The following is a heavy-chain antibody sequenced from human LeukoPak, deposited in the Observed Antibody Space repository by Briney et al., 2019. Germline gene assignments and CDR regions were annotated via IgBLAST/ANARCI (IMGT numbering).Heavy chain of an antibody. CDR1: GGTFSNYP. V-gene: IGHV1-69*13. Sequence: SVKVSCNASGGTFSNYPIIMVRQAPGRGLEWLGGIIPIYGTANYALMFQGRITLSAHESTATAYMELRKLTSDDTAMYFCATHTGGYNYWWFDIWGQGTLVSVSS. CDR2: IIPIYGTA. D-gene: IGHD5-24*01. CDR3: ATHTGGYNYWWFDI. J-gene: IGHJ5*02.